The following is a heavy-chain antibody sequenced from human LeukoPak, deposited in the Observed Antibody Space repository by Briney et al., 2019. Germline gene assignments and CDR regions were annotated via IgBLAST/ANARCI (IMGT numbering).Heavy chain of an antibody. Sequence: GGSLRLSCAASGFTFSSYWMSWVRQAPGKGLEWVANIKQDGSEKYYVDSVKGRFTISRDNAKNSLYLQMNSLRAEDTAVYYCARDRAEGYCSSTSCYGQGYGMDVWGQGTTVAVSS. J-gene: IGHJ6*02. CDR2: IKQDGSEK. CDR3: ARDRAEGYCSSTSCYGQGYGMDV. CDR1: GFTFSSYW. V-gene: IGHV3-7*04. D-gene: IGHD2-2*01.